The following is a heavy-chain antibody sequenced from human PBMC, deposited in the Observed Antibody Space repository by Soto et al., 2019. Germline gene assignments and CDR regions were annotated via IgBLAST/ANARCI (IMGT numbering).Heavy chain of an antibody. CDR1: GVAFSGYY. J-gene: IGHJ4*02. V-gene: IGHV4-34*01. Sequence: QVQLQQWGAELLKPSETLSLTCAAYGVAFSGYYWSRIRQPPGKGLEWLGEINHGGNTNYNPSLKRRVTILADTSKSQFSLNLSAVAAADAAVYYCARGRGCSGGSCYQGAHFDYWGQGTLVTVSS. D-gene: IGHD2-15*01. CDR2: INHGGNT. CDR3: ARGRGCSGGSCYQGAHFDY.